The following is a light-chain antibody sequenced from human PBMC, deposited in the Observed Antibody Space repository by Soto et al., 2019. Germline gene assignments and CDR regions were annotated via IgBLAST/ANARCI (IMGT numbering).Light chain of an antibody. V-gene: IGKV3-11*01. CDR1: QSDSND. CDR3: QQGNT. CDR2: DAS. Sequence: EIVLTQSPATLSLSPGERATLSCRASQSDSNDLAWYQQKPGQAPRLLIYDASNSATGIPARFSGSGSGTDFTLTITSLEPEDFAVYYCQQGNTFGQGTRLEIK. J-gene: IGKJ5*01.